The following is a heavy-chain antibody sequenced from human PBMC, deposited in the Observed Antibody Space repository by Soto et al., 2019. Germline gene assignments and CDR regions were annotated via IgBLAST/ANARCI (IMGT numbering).Heavy chain of an antibody. V-gene: IGHV4-4*02. CDR1: GGSISSSNW. Sequence: SETLSLTCAVSGGSISSSNWWSWVRQPPGKGLEWIGEIYHSGSTNYNPSLKSRVTISVDKSKNQFSLRLSSVTAADTAVYYCARGRLRNGIDAFDIWGQGTMVTVS. CDR2: IYHSGST. D-gene: IGHD5-12*01. CDR3: ARGRLRNGIDAFDI. J-gene: IGHJ3*02.